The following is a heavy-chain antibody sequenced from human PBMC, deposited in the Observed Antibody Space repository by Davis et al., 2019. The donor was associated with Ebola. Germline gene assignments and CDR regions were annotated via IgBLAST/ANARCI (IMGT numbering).Heavy chain of an antibody. CDR2: MNPNSGNT. V-gene: IGHV1-8*01. Sequence: AASVKVSCKASGYTFATYDINWLRQATGQGLEWMGWMNPNSGNTGYAQKFQGRVTMTRKTSISTAYIELSSLTSEDTAVYYCATILSSCGGACPLDYWGQGTLVTVSS. J-gene: IGHJ4*02. CDR3: ATILSSCGGACPLDY. D-gene: IGHD2-21*02. CDR1: GYTFATYD.